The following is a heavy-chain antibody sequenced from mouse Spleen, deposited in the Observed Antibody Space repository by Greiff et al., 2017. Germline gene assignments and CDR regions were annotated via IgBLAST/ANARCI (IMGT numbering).Heavy chain of an antibody. CDR2: ISYDGSN. D-gene: IGHD2-3*01. CDR1: GYSITSGYY. J-gene: IGHJ2*01. V-gene: IGHV3-6*01. Sequence: DVKLVESGPGLVKPSQSLSLTCSVTGYSITSGYYWNWIRQFPGNKLEWMGYISYDGSNNYNPSLKNRISITRDTSKNQFFLKLNSVTTEDTATYYCARGPLDGYYDYWGQGTTLTVSS. CDR3: ARGPLDGYYDY.